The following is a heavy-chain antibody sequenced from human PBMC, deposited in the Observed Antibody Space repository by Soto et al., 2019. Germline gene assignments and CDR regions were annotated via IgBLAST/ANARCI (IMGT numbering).Heavy chain of an antibody. D-gene: IGHD1-26*01. CDR3: ARFRSGSYATMIDY. V-gene: IGHV2-26*01. CDR1: GFSLSNARMG. J-gene: IGHJ4*02. Sequence: SGPTLVNPTETLTLTCTVSGFSLSNARMGVSWIRQPPGKALEWLAHIFSNDEKSYSTSLKSRLTISKDTSKSQVVLTMTNMDPVNTATYYCARFRSGSYATMIDYWGQGTLVTVSS. CDR2: IFSNDEK.